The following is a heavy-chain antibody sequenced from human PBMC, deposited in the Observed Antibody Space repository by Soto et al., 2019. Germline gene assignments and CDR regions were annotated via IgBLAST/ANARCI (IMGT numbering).Heavy chain of an antibody. CDR1: GGSISSGGYS. Sequence: SETLSLTCAVSGGSISSGGYSWSWIRQPPGKGLEWIGYIYHSGSTYYNPSLKSRVTISVDRSKNQFSLKLSSVTAADTAVYYCARHDDFWSGYERSWFDPWGQGTLVTVSS. J-gene: IGHJ5*02. D-gene: IGHD3-3*01. CDR3: ARHDDFWSGYERSWFDP. V-gene: IGHV4-30-2*01. CDR2: IYHSGST.